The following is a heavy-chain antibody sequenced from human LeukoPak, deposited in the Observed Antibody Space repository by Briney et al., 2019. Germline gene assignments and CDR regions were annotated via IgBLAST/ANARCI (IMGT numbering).Heavy chain of an antibody. V-gene: IGHV1-69*01. CDR1: GGTFSSYA. J-gene: IGHJ6*04. CDR2: IIPIFGTA. CDR3: ASWNRDIVVVPAAIGGMDV. Sequence: SVKVSCKASGGTFSSYAISWVRQAPGQGLEWMGGIIPIFGTANYAQKFQGRVTITVDESTSTAYMELSSLRSEDTAVYYCASWNRDIVVVPAAIGGMDVWGKGTTVTVSS. D-gene: IGHD2-2*02.